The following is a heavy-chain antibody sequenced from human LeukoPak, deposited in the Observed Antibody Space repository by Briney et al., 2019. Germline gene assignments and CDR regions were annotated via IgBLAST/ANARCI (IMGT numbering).Heavy chain of an antibody. D-gene: IGHD3-3*01. V-gene: IGHV1-8*01. Sequence: GASVKVSCKASGYTFTSYDINWVRQATGQGLEWMGWMNPNSGNTGYAQKFQGRVTMTRNTSISTAYMELSSLRSEDTGVYYCARALSGDFWSGLYYYYYMDVWGKGTMVTVSS. CDR1: GYTFTSYD. J-gene: IGHJ6*03. CDR3: ARALSGDFWSGLYYYYYMDV. CDR2: MNPNSGNT.